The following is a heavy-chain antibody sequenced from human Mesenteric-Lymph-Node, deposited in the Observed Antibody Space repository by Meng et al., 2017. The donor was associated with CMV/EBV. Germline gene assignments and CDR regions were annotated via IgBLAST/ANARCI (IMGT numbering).Heavy chain of an antibody. V-gene: IGHV3-23*01. CDR1: GFTFSTYA. Sequence: GESLKISCAASGFTFSTYAMSWVRQAPGKGLEWVSGIGGSGGSTFYADSVKGRFTISRDNSRNTLYLQMNSLKVEDTAVYYCAKVGYGIYSPHVDYWGQGTLVTVSS. CDR3: AKVGYGIYSPHVDY. D-gene: IGHD4-11*01. CDR2: IGGSGGST. J-gene: IGHJ4*02.